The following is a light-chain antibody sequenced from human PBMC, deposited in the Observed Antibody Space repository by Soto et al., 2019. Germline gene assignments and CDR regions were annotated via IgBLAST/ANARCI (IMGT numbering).Light chain of an antibody. V-gene: IGKV3-11*01. CDR1: QSVSSY. Sequence: EIVLTQSPATLSLSPGERATLSCRASQSVSSYLAWYQQKPGQAPRLLIYDASSRATGIPARLSDSGSGTDFTLTSSGLEPEDFAVYYCQLRSNRPPTCTFGQGTKVEIK. J-gene: IGKJ1*01. CDR2: DAS. CDR3: QLRSNRPPTCT.